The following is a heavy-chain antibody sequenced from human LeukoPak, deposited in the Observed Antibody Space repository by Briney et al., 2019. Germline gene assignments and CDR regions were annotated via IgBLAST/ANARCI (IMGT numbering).Heavy chain of an antibody. V-gene: IGHV1-69*13. J-gene: IGHJ4*02. D-gene: IGHD6-19*01. CDR1: GGTFISYA. CDR2: IIPIFGTA. CDR3: ARVALSSGWENDY. Sequence: ASVKVSCKASGGTFISYAISWVRQAPGQGLEWMGGIIPIFGTANYAQKFQGRVTITADESTSTAYMELSSLRSEDTAVYYCARVALSSGWENDYWGQGTLVTVSS.